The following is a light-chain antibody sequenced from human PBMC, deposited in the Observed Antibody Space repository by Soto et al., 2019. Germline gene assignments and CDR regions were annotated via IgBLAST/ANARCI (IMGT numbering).Light chain of an antibody. J-gene: IGLJ1*01. CDR3: CSNAVGSTYV. CDR2: EAY. Sequence: QSVLTQLASVSGSPGQSITISCTGASTDVGSHKLVSWYQQYPGNAPKLIIFEAYKRPSGVSKRFSGSKSGSTASLTISGLQAEDEADYYCCSNAVGSTYVFGTGTKVTVL. V-gene: IGLV2-23*01. CDR1: STDVGSHKL.